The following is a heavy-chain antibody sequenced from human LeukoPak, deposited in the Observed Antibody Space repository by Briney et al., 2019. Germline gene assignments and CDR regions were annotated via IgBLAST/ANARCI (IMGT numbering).Heavy chain of an antibody. J-gene: IGHJ6*02. D-gene: IGHD4-17*01. Sequence: SETLSLTCTVSGGSIGTYYWSWIRQPPAKGLEWMGYIYYSRSTNYNTSLKSRVTISVDSSKDQYSLKLSSVTAADTAVYYCARAPYGDYGYGMDVWGQGTTVTVSS. CDR2: IYYSRST. CDR1: GGSIGTYY. V-gene: IGHV4-59*01. CDR3: ARAPYGDYGYGMDV.